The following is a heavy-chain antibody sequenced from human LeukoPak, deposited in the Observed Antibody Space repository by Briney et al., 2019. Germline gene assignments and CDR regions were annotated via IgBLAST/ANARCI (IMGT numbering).Heavy chain of an antibody. CDR3: ARQVVAVAGTGYFDY. Sequence: TSETLSLTCTVSGGSIRSSSYYWGWIRQPPGKGLEWIGSIDYSGSTYYNASLKSRGTISVDTSKNQFSLKLNSVTAADTAVYFCARQVVAVAGTGYFDYWGQGTLVTVSS. J-gene: IGHJ4*02. V-gene: IGHV4-39*01. CDR1: GGSIRSSSYY. CDR2: IDYSGST. D-gene: IGHD6-19*01.